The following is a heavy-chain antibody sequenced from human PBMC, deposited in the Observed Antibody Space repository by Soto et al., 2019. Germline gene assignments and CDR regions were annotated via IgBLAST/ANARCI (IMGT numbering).Heavy chain of an antibody. D-gene: IGHD5-12*01. CDR1: GFTFSSYG. Sequence: QVQLVESGGGVVQPGRSLRLSCAASGFTFSSYGMHWVRQAPGKGLEWVAVISYDGSNKYYADSVKGRFTISRDNSKNPLYLQMNSLRAEDTAGYYCAKTGGTGYASYYYGMDVWGQGTTVTVSS. CDR2: ISYDGSNK. CDR3: AKTGGTGYASYYYGMDV. J-gene: IGHJ6*02. V-gene: IGHV3-30*18.